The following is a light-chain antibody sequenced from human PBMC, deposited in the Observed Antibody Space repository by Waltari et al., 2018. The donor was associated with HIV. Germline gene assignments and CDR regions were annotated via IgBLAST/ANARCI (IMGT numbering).Light chain of an antibody. CDR3: QSYDMSQSGSLV. CDR1: RANNGAGFD. J-gene: IGLJ2*01. V-gene: IGLV1-40*01. CDR2: DNN. Sequence: QSVLTQPPSVSGAPGQRVTIACTGTRANNGAGFDVHWYQQIPGNAPKLLISDNNIRPSCVPDRFSGSTSGTSASLAITGHQSEDEADYYCQSYDMSQSGSLVFGGGTKLTVL.